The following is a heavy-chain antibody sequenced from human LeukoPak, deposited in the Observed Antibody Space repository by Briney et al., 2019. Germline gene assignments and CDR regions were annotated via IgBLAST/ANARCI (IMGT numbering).Heavy chain of an antibody. CDR1: GFTFSSYS. J-gene: IGHJ6*02. D-gene: IGHD2-2*01. V-gene: IGHV3-21*01. CDR3: ARGGFCTGTSCSPSAPAPYYYYGMDV. Sequence: PGGSLRLSCAASGFTFSSYSMNWVRQAPGKGLEWVSSISSSSIFIFYADSVKGRFTISRDNAKNSLYLQMNSLRAEDTAVYYCARGGFCTGTSCSPSAPAPYYYYGMDVWGQGTTVTVSS. CDR2: ISSSSIFI.